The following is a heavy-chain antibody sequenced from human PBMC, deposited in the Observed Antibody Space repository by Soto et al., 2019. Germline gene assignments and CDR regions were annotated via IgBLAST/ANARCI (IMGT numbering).Heavy chain of an antibody. CDR3: ARESIGGWLLS. Sequence: ETLSLTCNVTGGSTSGSYWSWVRQSPGKGLEWIGYIHYSGTTTYSPSLRSRVTISLDPSESQFSLKLTSVTAADTAIYYCARESIGGWLLSWGRGSLVTVSS. J-gene: IGHJ5*02. CDR2: IHYSGTT. V-gene: IGHV4-59*12. D-gene: IGHD5-12*01. CDR1: GGSTSGSY.